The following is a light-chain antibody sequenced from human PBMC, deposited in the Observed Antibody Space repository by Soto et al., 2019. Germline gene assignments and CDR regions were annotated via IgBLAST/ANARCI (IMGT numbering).Light chain of an antibody. CDR3: NSHGGSNNFWV. Sequence: QSVLTQPPSASGSPGQSVTISCTGTSSDVGAYNSVSWYQQHPGKAPRLMIYEVNKRPSGVPVRFSGSKSGNMASLTVSGLQAEDEADYYCNSHGGSNNFWVFGGGTKLTVL. CDR2: EVN. J-gene: IGLJ3*02. V-gene: IGLV2-8*01. CDR1: SSDVGAYNS.